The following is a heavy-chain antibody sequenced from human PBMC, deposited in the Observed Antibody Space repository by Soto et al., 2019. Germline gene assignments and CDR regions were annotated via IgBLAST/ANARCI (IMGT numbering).Heavy chain of an antibody. Sequence: PSETLSLTCAVSGGSISSGGYSWSWIRQPPGKGLEWIGYIYHSGSTYYNPSLKSRVTISVDTSKNRFSLKLSSVTAADTAVYYCARDSVYYDSSGYYYHYYGMDVWGQGTTVTVSS. CDR3: ARDSVYYDSSGYYYHYYGMDV. V-gene: IGHV4-30-2*01. J-gene: IGHJ6*02. CDR1: GGSISSGGYS. CDR2: IYHSGST. D-gene: IGHD3-22*01.